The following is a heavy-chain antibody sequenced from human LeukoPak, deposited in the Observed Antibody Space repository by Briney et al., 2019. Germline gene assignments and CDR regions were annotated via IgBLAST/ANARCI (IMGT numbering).Heavy chain of an antibody. V-gene: IGHV1-18*01. D-gene: IGHD1-26*01. J-gene: IGHJ4*02. Sequence: ASVKVSCKASGYTFTSYGIVWVRQAPGQGLEWMGWASTYNGNTDYAPKLPDRVTMTTDTSTNTDYMELRSLRSDDAAVYYCARRGGSYSHSDFWGQGTLVTVSS. CDR3: ARRGGSYSHSDF. CDR1: GYTFTSYG. CDR2: ASTYNGNT.